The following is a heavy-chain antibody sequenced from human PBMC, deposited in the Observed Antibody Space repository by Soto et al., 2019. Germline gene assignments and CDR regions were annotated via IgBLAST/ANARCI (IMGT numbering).Heavy chain of an antibody. Sequence: GGSLRLSCTASEFSFSDYYMSWIRQAPGKGLEWLTYVSSGSGYKYYADSVEGRFSISRDNAKNSLYLQMNSLRAEDTAVYYCARVAYTGYELPIPSHWYSDLWGRGTLVTLSS. CDR2: VSSGSGYK. CDR3: ARVAYTGYELPIPSHWYSDL. J-gene: IGHJ2*01. V-gene: IGHV3-11*05. CDR1: EFSFSDYY. D-gene: IGHD5-12*01.